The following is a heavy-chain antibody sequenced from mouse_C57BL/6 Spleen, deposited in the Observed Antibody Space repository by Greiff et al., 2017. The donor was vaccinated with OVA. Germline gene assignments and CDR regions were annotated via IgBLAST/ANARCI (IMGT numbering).Heavy chain of an antibody. CDR3: ASTTVTTGGYAMDY. J-gene: IGHJ4*01. CDR2: INPNNGGT. V-gene: IGHV1-26*01. D-gene: IGHD2-2*01. Sequence: VQLQQSGPELVKPGASVKISCKASGYTFTDYYMNWVKQSHGKSLEWIGDINPNNGGTSYNQKFKGKATLTVDKSSSTAYMELSSLTSEDSAVYYCASTTVTTGGYAMDYWGQGTTVTVSS. CDR1: GYTFTDYY.